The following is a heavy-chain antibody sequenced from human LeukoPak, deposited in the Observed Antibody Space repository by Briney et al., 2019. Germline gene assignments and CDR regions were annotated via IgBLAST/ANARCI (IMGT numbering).Heavy chain of an antibody. Sequence: GGSLRLSCAASGFTFSSYSMIWVRQAPGKGLEWVSYISTGSSNIYYADSVKGRFTISRDNAKNSLYLQMNSLRDEDTAVYYCARDVERTGGTYYYGSGSPRGWGQGTLVTVSS. CDR2: ISTGSSNI. CDR3: ARDVERTGGTYYYGSGSPRG. CDR1: GFTFSSYS. V-gene: IGHV3-48*02. D-gene: IGHD3-10*01. J-gene: IGHJ4*02.